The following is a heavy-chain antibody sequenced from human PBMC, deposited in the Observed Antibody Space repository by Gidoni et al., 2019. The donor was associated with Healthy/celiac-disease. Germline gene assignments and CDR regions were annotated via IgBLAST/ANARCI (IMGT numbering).Heavy chain of an antibody. CDR3: ARSGGYCSSTSCPNWFDP. J-gene: IGHJ5*02. CDR2: INHSGRT. Sequence: QVQLQQWGAGLLKPSETLSLTCAVYGGSFSGYYWSWIRQPPGKGLEWIGEINHSGRTNYNPSLKSRVTISVDTSKNQFSLKLSSVTAADTAVYYCARSGGYCSSTSCPNWFDPWGQGTLVTVSS. D-gene: IGHD2-2*01. V-gene: IGHV4-34*01. CDR1: GGSFSGYY.